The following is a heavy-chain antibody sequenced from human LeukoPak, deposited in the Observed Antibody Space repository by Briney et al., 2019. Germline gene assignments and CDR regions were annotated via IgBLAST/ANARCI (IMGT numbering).Heavy chain of an antibody. CDR3: ARDDLYFD. V-gene: IGHV4-39*07. CDR1: GGFISSSTYD. CDR2: IYYTGRT. D-gene: IGHD3-16*01. J-gene: IGHJ4*02. Sequence: PSGTLSLTCTVSGGFISSSTYDWGWIRQPPGKGLEWIGSIYYTGRTNYNPSLKSRVTISVDTSKNQFSLKLASLTAADTAVYFCARDDLYFDWGQGTLVTVSS.